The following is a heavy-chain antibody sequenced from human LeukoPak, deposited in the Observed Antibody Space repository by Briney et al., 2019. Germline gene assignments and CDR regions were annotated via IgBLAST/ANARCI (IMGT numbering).Heavy chain of an antibody. CDR1: SGPINRGDYY. Sequence: PSETLSLTCTVSSGPINRGDYYWSWIRQPPGKGLEWIGYIYYSGSTYYNPSLKSRVTISVDTPNNQFSLKLSSVTDADTAVYYCARSKVRGVMMRWFDPWGQGTLVTVSS. CDR2: IYYSGST. V-gene: IGHV4-30-4*08. J-gene: IGHJ5*02. D-gene: IGHD3-10*01. CDR3: ARSKVRGVMMRWFDP.